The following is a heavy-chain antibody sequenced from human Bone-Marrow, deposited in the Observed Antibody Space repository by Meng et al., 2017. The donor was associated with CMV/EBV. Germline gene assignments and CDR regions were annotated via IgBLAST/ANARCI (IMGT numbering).Heavy chain of an antibody. D-gene: IGHD6-19*01. CDR2: INPNDDT. CDR3: ARSSGWSRFDY. V-gene: IGHV1-2*02. J-gene: IGHJ4*02. Sequence: QVSLGQVGAGVKKPWASVTVYCTASESTVTDYYIPWVRQAPGPWLEWMGWINPNDDTNYAQNFQGRVTMTRDMSINTVYMELSRLTSADTAVYYCARSSGWSRFDYWGLGTLVTVSS. CDR1: ESTVTDYY.